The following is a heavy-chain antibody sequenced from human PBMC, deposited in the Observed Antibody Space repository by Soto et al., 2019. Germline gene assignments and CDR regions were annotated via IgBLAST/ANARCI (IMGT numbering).Heavy chain of an antibody. J-gene: IGHJ4*02. V-gene: IGHV4-30-2*01. CDR2: IYHSGST. D-gene: IGHD1-20*01. CDR1: GGSISSGGSS. Sequence: PSETLSLTCAVSGGSISSGGSSWSWIRQPPGKGLEWIGYIYHSGSTYYNPSLKSRVTISVDRSKNQFSLKLSSVTAADTAVYYCARAQVLTGTTFVDYWGQGTLVTVSS. CDR3: ARAQVLTGTTFVDY.